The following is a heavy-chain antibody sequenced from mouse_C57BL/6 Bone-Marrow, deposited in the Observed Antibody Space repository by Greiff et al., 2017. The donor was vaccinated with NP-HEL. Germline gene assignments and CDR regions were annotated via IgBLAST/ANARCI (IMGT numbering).Heavy chain of an antibody. CDR2: INPSSGYT. Sequence: QVQLQQSGAELARPGASVKMSCKASGYTFTSYTMHWVKQRPGQGLEWIGYINPSSGYTKYNQKFKDKATLTADKSSSTAYMQLSSLTSEDSAVYYCARAYDYGSSEDYFDYWGQGTTLTVSS. V-gene: IGHV1-4*01. CDR3: ARAYDYGSSEDYFDY. CDR1: GYTFTSYT. J-gene: IGHJ2*01. D-gene: IGHD1-1*01.